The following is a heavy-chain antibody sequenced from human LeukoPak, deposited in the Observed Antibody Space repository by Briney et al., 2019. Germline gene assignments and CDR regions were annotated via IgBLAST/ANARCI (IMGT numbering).Heavy chain of an antibody. CDR3: AKLSEPD. V-gene: IGHV3-23*01. J-gene: IGHJ4*02. Sequence: GGSLRLSCAASGFTFPNSAMSWVRQAPGKGLEWVSTISDSGVSTYYPDSLKGRFTISRDNSKNTLYLQMTSLRAEDTALYYCAKLSEPDWGQGTLVTVSS. CDR2: ISDSGVST. CDR1: GFTFPNSA.